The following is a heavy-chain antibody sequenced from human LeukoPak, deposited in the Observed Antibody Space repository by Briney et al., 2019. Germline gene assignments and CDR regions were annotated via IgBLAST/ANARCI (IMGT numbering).Heavy chain of an antibody. J-gene: IGHJ4*02. Sequence: PGGSLRLSCAASGFTFSDYYMSWIRQAPGKGLEWVSYISRSGSSIYYADSVKGRFTISRDNAKNSLYLQMNSLRAEDTAVYYCARADGDQAPFDYWGQGTLVTVSS. V-gene: IGHV3-11*01. CDR1: GFTFSDYY. CDR2: ISRSGSSI. D-gene: IGHD4-17*01. CDR3: ARADGDQAPFDY.